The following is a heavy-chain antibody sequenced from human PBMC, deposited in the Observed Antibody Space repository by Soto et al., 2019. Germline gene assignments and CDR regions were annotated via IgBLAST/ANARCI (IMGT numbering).Heavy chain of an antibody. V-gene: IGHV3-23*01. CDR3: TQDGGSRDWLTVN. J-gene: IGHJ4*02. CDR2: ITGGGDNT. D-gene: IGHD3-9*01. CDR1: GFTFTSYA. Sequence: EVQLLESGGDLVQPGGSLRLSCAASGFTFTSYAMSWIRQAPGKGLEWVSAITGGGDNTYYADSVKVRFTISRDNSKNTLYLQMNSLRAADTAFYYCTQDGGSRDWLTVNWGQGTLVTVSS.